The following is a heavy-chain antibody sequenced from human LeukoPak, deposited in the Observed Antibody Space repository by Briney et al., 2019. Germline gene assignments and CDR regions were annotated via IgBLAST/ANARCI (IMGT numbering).Heavy chain of an antibody. J-gene: IGHJ3*02. Sequence: GGSLRLSCAASGFTFSTYTMNWVRQAPGKGLEWVSSITSSGNYKYYGDPVKGRFTISRDNAKNSLYLEMNSLRVEDTAVYYCARVDHAEAFGTWGQGTVVTVS. D-gene: IGHD1-14*01. CDR3: ARVDHAEAFGT. CDR1: GFTFSTYT. CDR2: ITSSGNYK. V-gene: IGHV3-21*01.